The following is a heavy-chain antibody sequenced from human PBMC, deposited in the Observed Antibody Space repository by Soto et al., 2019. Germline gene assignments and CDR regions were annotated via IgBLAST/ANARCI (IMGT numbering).Heavy chain of an antibody. D-gene: IGHD3-22*01. CDR2: ISYDGSNK. V-gene: IGHV3-30-3*01. J-gene: IGHJ5*02. CDR1: GFTFSSYA. CDR3: ARDVYDSSGYYYRWFDP. Sequence: GGSLRLSCAASGFTFSSYAMHWVRQAPGKGLGWVAVISYDGSNKYYADSVKGRFTISRDNSKNTLYLQMNSLRAEDTAVYYCARDVYDSSGYYYRWFDPWGQGTLVTVSS.